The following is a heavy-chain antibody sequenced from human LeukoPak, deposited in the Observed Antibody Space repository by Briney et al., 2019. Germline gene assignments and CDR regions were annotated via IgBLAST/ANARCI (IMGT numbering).Heavy chain of an antibody. Sequence: QPGRSLSLSCTASGFTFGDYAMSWFRQAPGKGLEWVGFIRSKAYGGTTEYAASVKGRFTISRDDSKSIAYLQMNSLKTEDTAVYYCTRAYTQLGFDPWGQGTLVTVSS. V-gene: IGHV3-49*03. CDR2: IRSKAYGGTT. CDR3: TRAYTQLGFDP. CDR1: GFTFGDYA. J-gene: IGHJ5*02. D-gene: IGHD2-2*01.